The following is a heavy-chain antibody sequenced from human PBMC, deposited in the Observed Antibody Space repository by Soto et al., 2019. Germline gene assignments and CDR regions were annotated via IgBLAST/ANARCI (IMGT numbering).Heavy chain of an antibody. J-gene: IGHJ4*02. CDR3: AKNGGKARYSSGWTHRFFDY. CDR1: GFTFSSYA. Sequence: QPGGSLRLSCAASGFTFSSYAMSWVRQAPGKGLEWVSAISSSGGSTYYADSVKGRFTISRGNSKNTLYLQMNSLRAEDTAVYYCAKNGGKARYSSGWTHRFFDYWGQGALVTVSS. CDR2: ISSSGGST. D-gene: IGHD6-19*01. V-gene: IGHV3-23*01.